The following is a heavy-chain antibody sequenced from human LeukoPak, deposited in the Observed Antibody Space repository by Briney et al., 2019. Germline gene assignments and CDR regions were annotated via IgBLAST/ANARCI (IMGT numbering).Heavy chain of an antibody. CDR3: VQEGPRGLAFDV. V-gene: IGHV3-7*03. Sequence: GGSLRLSCAASGFTFSSYWMSWVRQAPGKGLEWVANIKQDGSEKYYVDSVKGRFAISRDNSKNTLYLQMNSLRAEDSALYYCVQEGPRGLAFDVWGQGTRVTVSS. CDR1: GFTFSSYW. J-gene: IGHJ3*01. D-gene: IGHD1-1*01. CDR2: IKQDGSEK.